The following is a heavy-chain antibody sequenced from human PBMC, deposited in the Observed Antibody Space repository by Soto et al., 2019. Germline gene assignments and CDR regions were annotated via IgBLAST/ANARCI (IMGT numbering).Heavy chain of an antibody. J-gene: IGHJ6*02. V-gene: IGHV1-69*12. CDR3: ARAVAGGVYYYDGMDV. CDR1: GGTFSSYA. D-gene: IGHD6-19*01. Sequence: QVQLVQSGAEVKKPGSSVKVSCKASGGTFSSYAINWVRQAPGQGLEWMGGIIPIFGTADYAQKFQGRVTVTAGEPTSTAYMEPSSLRSEDTAVYYCARAVAGGVYYYDGMDVWGQGTTVTVSS. CDR2: IIPIFGTA.